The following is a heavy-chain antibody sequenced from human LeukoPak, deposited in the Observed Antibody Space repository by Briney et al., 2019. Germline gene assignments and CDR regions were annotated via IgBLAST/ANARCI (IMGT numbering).Heavy chain of an antibody. D-gene: IGHD6-13*01. CDR3: AKGINSWYWDS. J-gene: IGHJ4*02. Sequence: GSLRLSCAASGFTFSSYWMSWVRQAPGKGLEWVANIKQDGNEKYYVDSVKGRFTISRDNAKNSLYLQMNSLRAEDTAVYYCAKGINSWYWDSWGQGTLVTVSS. CDR1: GFTFSSYW. CDR2: IKQDGNEK. V-gene: IGHV3-7*03.